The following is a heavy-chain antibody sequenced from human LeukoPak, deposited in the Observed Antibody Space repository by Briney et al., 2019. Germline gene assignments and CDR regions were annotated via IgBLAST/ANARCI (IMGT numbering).Heavy chain of an antibody. Sequence: SVKVSCKASGGNLSSYAISWVRPAPGQGLEWMGGIIPIFGTANYAQKFQGRVTITADKSTSTAYMELSSLRSEDTAVYYCARDSIVDSGSYEWELYFDYWGQGTLVTVSS. D-gene: IGHD1-26*01. CDR2: IIPIFGTA. CDR1: GGNLSSYA. J-gene: IGHJ4*02. CDR3: ARDSIVDSGSYEWELYFDY. V-gene: IGHV1-69*06.